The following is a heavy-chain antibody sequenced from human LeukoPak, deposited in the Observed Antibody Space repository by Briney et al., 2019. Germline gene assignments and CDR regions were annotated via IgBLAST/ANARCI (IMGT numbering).Heavy chain of an antibody. D-gene: IGHD3-16*01. V-gene: IGHV4-59*01. Sequence: SETLSLTCTVSGGSINNYDWNWIRQPTGRGLEWLGYIYYNGVTNYNASLKSRVTISIDTSKNQFSLKLNSVTAADTAIYYCARLHALRAEEFDPWGQGTLVTVSS. CDR1: GGSINNYD. J-gene: IGHJ5*02. CDR2: IYYNGVT. CDR3: ARLHALRAEEFDP.